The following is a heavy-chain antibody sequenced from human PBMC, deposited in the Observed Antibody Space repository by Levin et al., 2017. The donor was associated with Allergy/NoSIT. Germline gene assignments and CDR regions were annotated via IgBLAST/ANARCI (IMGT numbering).Heavy chain of an antibody. V-gene: IGHV1-69*01. CDR2: IIPIFGTA. D-gene: IGHD3-3*01. J-gene: IGHJ6*02. CDR3: ARQNITIFGVVIIPLDYYDYGMDV. CDR1: GGTFSSYA. Sequence: KISCKASGGTFSSYAISWVRQAPGQGLEWMGGIIPIFGTANYAQKFQGRVTITADESTSTAYMELSSLRSEDTAVYYCARQNITIFGVVIIPLDYYDYGMDVWGQGTTVTVSS.